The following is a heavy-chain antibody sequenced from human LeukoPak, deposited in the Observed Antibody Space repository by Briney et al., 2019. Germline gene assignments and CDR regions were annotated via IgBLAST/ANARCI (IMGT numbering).Heavy chain of an antibody. J-gene: IGHJ6*03. V-gene: IGHV1-69*01. CDR1: GGTFISYA. CDR2: IIPIFGTA. CDR3: ASIGGLAARSYYYYMDV. D-gene: IGHD6-6*01. Sequence: SVKVSCKASGGTFISYAISWVRQAPGQGLEWMGGIIPIFGTANYAQKFQGRVTITADESTSTAYMELSSRRSEDTAVYYCASIGGLAARSYYYYMDVWGKGTTVTVSS.